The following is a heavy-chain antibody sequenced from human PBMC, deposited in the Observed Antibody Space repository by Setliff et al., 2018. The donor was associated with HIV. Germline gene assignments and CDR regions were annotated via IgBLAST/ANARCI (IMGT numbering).Heavy chain of an antibody. J-gene: IGHJ6*03. CDR1: RGSISSTSHY. D-gene: IGHD6-6*01. CDR3: ARGGGTSSPIDYHYYIDV. CDR2: IYYSGSP. V-gene: IGHV4-39*01. Sequence: PSETLSLTCIVSRGSISSTSHYWGWVRQSPGRRLEWIGSIYYSGSPFYNPSLKSRVTISVDTSNNQFSLKLSSVTAADTAVYYCARGGGTSSPIDYHYYIDVWGKGTTVTVSS.